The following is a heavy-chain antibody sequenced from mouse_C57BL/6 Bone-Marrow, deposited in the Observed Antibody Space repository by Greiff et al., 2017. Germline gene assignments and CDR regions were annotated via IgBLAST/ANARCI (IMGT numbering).Heavy chain of an antibody. J-gene: IGHJ3*01. CDR2: IHPNSGST. CDR1: GYTFTSYW. D-gene: IGHD2-1*01. V-gene: IGHV1-64*01. CDR3: ARAPFYYGNSAWFAY. Sequence: QVQLKQPGAELVKPGASVKLSCKASGYTFTSYWMHWVKQRPGQGLEWIGMIHPNSGSTNYNEKFKSKATLTVDKSSITAYMQLSSLTSEDSAVCYCARAPFYYGNSAWFAYWGQGTLVTVSA.